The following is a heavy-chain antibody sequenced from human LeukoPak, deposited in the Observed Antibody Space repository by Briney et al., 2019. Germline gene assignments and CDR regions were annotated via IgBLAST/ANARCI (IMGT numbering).Heavy chain of an antibody. J-gene: IGHJ5*02. Sequence: GGSLRLSCAPSAFTFSSYGMHWLRHAPCKALEWLAFIRYDGSNKYYADSVKGRFTISRDNSKNTLYLQMNSLRAEDTAVYYCAKDLFGYCSSTSCYPHNWFDPWGQGTLVTVSS. D-gene: IGHD2-2*01. CDR3: AKDLFGYCSSTSCYPHNWFDP. CDR1: AFTFSSYG. V-gene: IGHV3-30*02. CDR2: IRYDGSNK.